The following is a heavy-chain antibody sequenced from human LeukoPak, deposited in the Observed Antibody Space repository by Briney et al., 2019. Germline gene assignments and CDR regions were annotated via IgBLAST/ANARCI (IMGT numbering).Heavy chain of an antibody. CDR3: ARSGYGSPPSGWFDP. D-gene: IGHD3-10*01. CDR2: INHSGST. Sequence: SETLSLTCAVYGGSFSGYYWSWIRQPPGKGLEWIGEINHSGSTNYNPSLKSRVTISVDTSKNQFSLKPSSVTAADTAVYYCARSGYGSPPSGWFDPWGQGTLVTVSS. J-gene: IGHJ5*02. CDR1: GGSFSGYY. V-gene: IGHV4-34*01.